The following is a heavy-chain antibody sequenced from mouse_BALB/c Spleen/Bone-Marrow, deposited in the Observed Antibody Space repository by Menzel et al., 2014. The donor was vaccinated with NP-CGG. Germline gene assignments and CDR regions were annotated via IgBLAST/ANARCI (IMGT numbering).Heavy chain of an antibody. CDR1: GFSLSSYG. V-gene: IGHV2-9*02. CDR2: IWAGGST. J-gene: IGHJ4*01. D-gene: IGHD1-1*01. CDR3: ARPYYHGSYYAMDY. Sequence: VQLQQSGPGLVLPSQSLSITCTVSGFSLSSYGVHWVRQPPGKGLEWLGVIWAGGSTNYNSALMSRLSISKDNSKSQVFLKMNSLQTDDTAMYYCARPYYHGSYYAMDYWGQGTSVTVSS.